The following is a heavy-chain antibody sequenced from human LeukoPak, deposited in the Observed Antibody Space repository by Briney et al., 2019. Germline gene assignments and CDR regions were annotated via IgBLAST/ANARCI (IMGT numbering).Heavy chain of an antibody. Sequence: GGSLRLSCAASGFTFSSYWMHWVRQAPGKGLVWVSRINSDGSSTSYADSVKGRLTISRDNAKNTLYLQMNSLRAEDTAVYYCARYYYDSSGYYPTEGFDYWGQGTLVTVSS. J-gene: IGHJ4*02. CDR3: ARYYYDSSGYYPTEGFDY. CDR1: GFTFSSYW. D-gene: IGHD3-22*01. CDR2: INSDGSST. V-gene: IGHV3-74*01.